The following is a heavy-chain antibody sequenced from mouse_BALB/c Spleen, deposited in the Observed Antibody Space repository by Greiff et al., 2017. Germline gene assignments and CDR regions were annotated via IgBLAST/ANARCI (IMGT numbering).Heavy chain of an antibody. D-gene: IGHD1-1*01. CDR3: ARDRATVVATWSDYAMDY. J-gene: IGHJ4*01. Sequence: EVHLVESGGGLVKPGGSLKLSCAASGFTFSDYYMYWVRQTPEKRLAWVATISDGGSYTYYPDSVKGRFTISRDNAKNNLYLQMSSLKSEDTAMYYCARDRATVVATWSDYAMDYWGQGTSVTVSS. CDR2: ISDGGSYT. CDR1: GFTFSDYY. V-gene: IGHV5-4*02.